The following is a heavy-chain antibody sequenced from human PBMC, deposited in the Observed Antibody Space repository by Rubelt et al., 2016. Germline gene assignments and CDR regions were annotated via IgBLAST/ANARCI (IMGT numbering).Heavy chain of an antibody. Sequence: LEWVANIKQDGSEKNYVDSVKGRFTISRDNAKNSLYLQMNSLRAEDTAVYYCARDREIQYSSSWYYYYYGMDVWGQGTTVTVSS. J-gene: IGHJ6*02. CDR3: ARDREIQYSSSWYYYYYGMDV. CDR2: IKQDGSEK. V-gene: IGHV3-7*04. D-gene: IGHD6-13*01.